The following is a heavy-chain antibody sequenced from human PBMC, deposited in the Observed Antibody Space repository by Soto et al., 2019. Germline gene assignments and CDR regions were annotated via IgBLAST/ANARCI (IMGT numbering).Heavy chain of an antibody. CDR3: ASPSSPMITFGGGGSFLLDY. Sequence: PGGSLRLSCAASGFTFSSYSMNWVRQAPGKGLEWVSYISSSSSTIYYADSVKGRFTISRDNAKNSLYLQMNSLRAEDTAVYYCASPSSPMITFGGGGSFLLDYWGQGTLVTVSS. D-gene: IGHD3-16*01. J-gene: IGHJ4*02. V-gene: IGHV3-48*01. CDR2: ISSSSSTI. CDR1: GFTFSSYS.